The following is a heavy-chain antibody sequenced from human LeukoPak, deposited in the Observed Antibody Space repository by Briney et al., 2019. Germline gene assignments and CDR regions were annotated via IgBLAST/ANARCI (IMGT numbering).Heavy chain of an antibody. CDR3: AREEEVTMAYWYFDL. D-gene: IGHD3-10*01. J-gene: IGHJ2*01. V-gene: IGHV3-11*01. CDR2: IDSRGSTI. CDR1: GFTFSDYY. Sequence: GGSLRLSCAASGFTFSDYYMSWIRQAPGKGLEWVPYIDSRGSTIYYADSVRGRFAVSRDNAKNSLYLQMNSLRAEDTAVYYCAREEEVTMAYWYFDLWGRGTLVTVSS.